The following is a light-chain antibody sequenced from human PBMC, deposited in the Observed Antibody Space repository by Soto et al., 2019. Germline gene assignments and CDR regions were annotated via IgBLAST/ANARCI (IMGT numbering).Light chain of an antibody. CDR3: AAWDDSLSAYVV. CDR2: EGI. V-gene: IGLV2-14*02. CDR1: SSDVGNSNR. J-gene: IGLJ2*01. Sequence: QSALTQPASVSGSPGQSITISCTGTSSDVGNSNRVSWYQHHPGTDPKVMIYEGIKRPSGVPDRFSGSKSGTSASLAISGLRSEDEADYYCAAWDDSLSAYVVFGGGTKLTVL.